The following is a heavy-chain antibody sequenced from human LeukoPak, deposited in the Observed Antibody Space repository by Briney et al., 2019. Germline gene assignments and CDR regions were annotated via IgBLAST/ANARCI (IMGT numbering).Heavy chain of an antibody. V-gene: IGHV4-59*01. Sequence: SETLSLTCTVSGGSISSYYWSWNRQPPGKGLEWIGYIYYSGSTNYNPSLKSRVTISVDTSKNQFPLKLSSVTAADTAVYYCARVPESWYFDLWGRGTLVTVSS. J-gene: IGHJ2*01. D-gene: IGHD1-14*01. CDR3: ARVPESWYFDL. CDR2: IYYSGST. CDR1: GGSISSYY.